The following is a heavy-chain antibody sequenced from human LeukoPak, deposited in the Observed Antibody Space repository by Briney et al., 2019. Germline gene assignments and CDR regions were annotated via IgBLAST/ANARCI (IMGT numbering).Heavy chain of an antibody. Sequence: GTLSLTCGVSGGSVTSTNWWTWVRQPPGKGLEWIGEVHLDGRTNYNPSLESRLTISVDLSENHISLKLTSVTAADTAVYYCAREGGFFRPLDYSGQGTLVTVSS. CDR2: VHLDGRT. J-gene: IGHJ4*02. D-gene: IGHD3-3*01. V-gene: IGHV4-4*02. CDR3: AREGGFFRPLDY. CDR1: GGSVTSTNW.